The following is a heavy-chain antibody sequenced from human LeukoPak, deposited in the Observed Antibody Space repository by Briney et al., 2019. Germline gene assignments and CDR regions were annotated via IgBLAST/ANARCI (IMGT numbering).Heavy chain of an antibody. Sequence: ASVKVSCKASGYTFTSYDINWVRQATGQGLEWMGWMNPNSGNTGYAQKFQGRVTMTRNTSISTAYMELSSLRSEDTAVYYCARVGRAVGTLDYWGQGTLVTVSS. CDR1: GYTFTSYD. CDR3: ARVGRAVGTLDY. V-gene: IGHV1-8*01. D-gene: IGHD1-1*01. CDR2: MNPNSGNT. J-gene: IGHJ4*02.